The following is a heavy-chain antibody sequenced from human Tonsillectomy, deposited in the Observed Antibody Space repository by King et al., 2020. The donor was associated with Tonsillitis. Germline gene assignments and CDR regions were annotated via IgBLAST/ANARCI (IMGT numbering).Heavy chain of an antibody. J-gene: IGHJ4*02. CDR3: ARDPPFLCGGDCYSH. CDR2: INWNGGST. CDR1: GFTFGDYG. D-gene: IGHD2-21*02. V-gene: IGHV3-20*04. Sequence: VQLVESWGGVVRPGGSLRLSCAASGFTFGDYGMSWVRQAPGKGLEWVSGINWNGGSTGYADSVKGRFTISRDNAKNSLYLQMNSLRAEDTALYYCARDPPFLCGGDCYSHWGQGTLVTVSS.